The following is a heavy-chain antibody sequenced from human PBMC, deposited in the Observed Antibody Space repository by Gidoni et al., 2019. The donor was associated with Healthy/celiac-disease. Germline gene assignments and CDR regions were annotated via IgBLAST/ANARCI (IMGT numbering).Heavy chain of an antibody. V-gene: IGHV3-23*01. D-gene: IGHD1-26*01. Sequence: EVPLLESGGGLVQPGGPLRLSCAASGFTFSSYAMSWVRQAPGKGLEWVSAISGSGGSTYYADSVKGRFTISRDNSKNTLYLQMNSLRAEDTAVYYCAKDREVGATVGYFDYWGQGTLVTVSS. CDR1: GFTFSSYA. CDR3: AKDREVGATVGYFDY. CDR2: ISGSGGST. J-gene: IGHJ4*02.